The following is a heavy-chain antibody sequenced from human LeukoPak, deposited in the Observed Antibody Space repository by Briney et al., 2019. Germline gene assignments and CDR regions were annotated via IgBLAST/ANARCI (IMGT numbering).Heavy chain of an antibody. J-gene: IGHJ4*02. CDR1: GGSISSSNW. D-gene: IGHD3-10*01. CDR2: IYHSGST. Sequence: SETLSLTCAVSGGSISSSNWWSWVRQPPGKGLEWIGEIYHSGSTNYNPSLKSRVTISVDKFKNQFSLKLSSVTAADTAVYYCARRSMVRGGSDYWGQGTLVTVSS. V-gene: IGHV4-4*02. CDR3: ARRSMVRGGSDY.